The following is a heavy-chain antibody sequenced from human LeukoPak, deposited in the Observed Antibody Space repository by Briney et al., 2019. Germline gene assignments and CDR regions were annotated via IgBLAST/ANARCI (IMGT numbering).Heavy chain of an antibody. J-gene: IGHJ4*02. CDR1: GFTFSSYW. CDR2: INSDGSST. CDR3: ARRFITVTTPAFDY. D-gene: IGHD4-17*01. V-gene: IGHV3-74*01. Sequence: GSLRLSCAASGFTFSSYWMHWVRQAPRKGLVWVSRINSDGSSTSYADSVKGRFTISRDNAQNTLYLQMNSLSAEDTAVYYCARRFITVTTPAFDYWGQGTLVTVSS.